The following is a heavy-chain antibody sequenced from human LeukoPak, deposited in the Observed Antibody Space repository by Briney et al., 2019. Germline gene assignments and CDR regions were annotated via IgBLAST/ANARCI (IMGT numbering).Heavy chain of an antibody. J-gene: IGHJ4*02. CDR2: IYYSGST. Sequence: SETLSLTCTVSGGSISRYYWSWIRQPPGKGLEWIGYIYYSGSTNYNPSFKSRVTISVDTSKNQFSLKLSSVTAADTAVYYCARGVMATIVQFDYWGQGTLVTVSS. V-gene: IGHV4-59*01. CDR1: GGSISRYY. D-gene: IGHD5-24*01. CDR3: ARGVMATIVQFDY.